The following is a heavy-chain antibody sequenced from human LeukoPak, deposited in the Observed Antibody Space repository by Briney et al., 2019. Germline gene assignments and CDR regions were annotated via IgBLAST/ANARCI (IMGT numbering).Heavy chain of an antibody. V-gene: IGHV3-30*03. CDR2: ISYDGSNK. D-gene: IGHD6-13*01. CDR3: ARGPLIAAAGTW. J-gene: IGHJ4*02. CDR1: GFTFSSYG. Sequence: GGSLRLSCAASGFTFSSYGMHWVRQAPGKGLEWVAVISYDGSNKYYADSVKGRFTISRDNSKNTLYLQMNSLRAEDTAVYYCARGPLIAAAGTWWGQGTLVTVSS.